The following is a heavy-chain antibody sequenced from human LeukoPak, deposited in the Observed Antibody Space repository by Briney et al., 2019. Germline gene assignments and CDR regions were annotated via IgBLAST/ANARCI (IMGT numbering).Heavy chain of an antibody. CDR1: GGSISSYY. CDR3: ARDNNYYGSGSYHDY. D-gene: IGHD3-10*01. J-gene: IGHJ4*02. Sequence: RASETLSLTCTVSGGSISSYYWSWIRQPAGKGLEWIGRIYTSGSTNYNPSLKSRVTMSVDTSKNQFSLKLSSVTAADTAVYYCARDNNYYGSGSYHDYWGQGTLVTVSS. V-gene: IGHV4-4*07. CDR2: IYTSGST.